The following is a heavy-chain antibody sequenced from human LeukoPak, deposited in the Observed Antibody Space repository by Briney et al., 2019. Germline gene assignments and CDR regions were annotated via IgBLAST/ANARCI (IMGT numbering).Heavy chain of an antibody. J-gene: IGHJ4*02. CDR2: IISSGSTI. D-gene: IGHD3-9*01. V-gene: IGHV3-48*03. CDR3: ARGPDILTGYAFDY. CDR1: GFTFSSYE. Sequence: PGGSLRLSCAASGFTFSSYEMNWVRPAPGKGLEWVSSIISSGSTIYYADSVKGRFTISRDNAKNSLYLQMNSLRAEDTAVYYCARGPDILTGYAFDYWGQGTLVTVSS.